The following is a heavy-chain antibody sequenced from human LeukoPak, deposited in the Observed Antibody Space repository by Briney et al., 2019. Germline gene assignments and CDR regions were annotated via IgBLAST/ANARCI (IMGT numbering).Heavy chain of an antibody. V-gene: IGHV3-33*08. CDR2: IWYDGNNK. CDR1: GFNFSTYG. J-gene: IGHJ4*02. D-gene: IGHD3-9*01. CDR3: ARSTSSEYDIYHFDY. Sequence: GGSLRLSCAASGFNFSTYGMHWVRQAPGKGLEWVAVIWYDGNNKYYADSVKGRFTISRDNSKNTLYLQMNSLRAEDTAVYYCARSTSSEYDIYHFDYWSQGTLVTASS.